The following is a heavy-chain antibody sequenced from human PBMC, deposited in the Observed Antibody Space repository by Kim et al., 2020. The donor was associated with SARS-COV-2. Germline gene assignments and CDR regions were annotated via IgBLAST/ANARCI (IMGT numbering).Heavy chain of an antibody. V-gene: IGHV4-34*01. Sequence: SETLSLTCAVYGGSFSGYYWSWIRQPPGKGLEWIGEINHSGSTNYNPSLKSRVTISVDTSKNQFSLKLSSVTAADTAVYYCARGGYSYGPPWGQYYYYYMDVWGKGTTVTVSS. D-gene: IGHD5-18*01. CDR2: INHSGST. CDR1: GGSFSGYY. J-gene: IGHJ6*03. CDR3: ARGGYSYGPPWGQYYYYYMDV.